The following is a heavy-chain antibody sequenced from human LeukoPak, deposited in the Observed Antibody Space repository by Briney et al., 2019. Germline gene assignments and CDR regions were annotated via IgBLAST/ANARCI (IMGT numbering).Heavy chain of an antibody. CDR1: GYRFSSYW. D-gene: IGHD6-19*01. CDR2: IFPGDSDT. Sequence: GESRKISCKGSGYRFSSYWIGWVRQMPGKGLEWMGVIFPGDSDTRYSPSFQGQVTISADKSISTAYLQWSSLKASDTAMYYCARPIAVAGHPDAFDIWGQGTMVTVPS. CDR3: ARPIAVAGHPDAFDI. V-gene: IGHV5-51*01. J-gene: IGHJ3*02.